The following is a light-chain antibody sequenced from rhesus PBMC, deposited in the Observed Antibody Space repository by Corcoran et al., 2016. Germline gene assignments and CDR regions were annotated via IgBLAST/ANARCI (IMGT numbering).Light chain of an antibody. CDR1: QSVSSN. Sequence: EIVMTQSPATLSLSPGEGATLSCRASQSVSSNLAWYQQMPGQAPRLLIYGASNRATGIPDRFSGSGSGTEFTLTMKNREPEDFAVYFCQQYSDWYSFGQGTKVEIK. V-gene: IGKV3-42*03. CDR3: QQYSDWYS. J-gene: IGKJ2*01. CDR2: GAS.